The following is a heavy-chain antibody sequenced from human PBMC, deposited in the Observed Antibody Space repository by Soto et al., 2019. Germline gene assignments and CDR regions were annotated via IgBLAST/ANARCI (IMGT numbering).Heavy chain of an antibody. CDR3: ARGGYYYDSSGYAS. D-gene: IGHD3-22*01. CDR2: IYYSGNT. J-gene: IGHJ4*02. V-gene: IGHV4-30-4*01. Sequence: QVQLQESGPGLVKPSQTLSLTCTVSGGSISSGDFYWSWIRQPPGKGLEWIGYIYYSGNTYYNPSLKSRVTMSLDTSKNQFSLTLSSVTDADTAVYYCARGGYYYDSSGYASWGQGTLVTVSS. CDR1: GGSISSGDFY.